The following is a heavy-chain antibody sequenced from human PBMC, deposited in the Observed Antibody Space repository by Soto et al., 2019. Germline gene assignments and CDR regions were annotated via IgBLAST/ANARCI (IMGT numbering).Heavy chain of an antibody. J-gene: IGHJ6*02. CDR2: ISSSSSYI. D-gene: IGHD3-3*01. CDR1: GFTFSSYS. CDR3: ARDDYDFLSGYLYYYYGMVV. V-gene: IGHV3-21*01. Sequence: GGSLRLSCAASGFTFSSYSMNWVRQAPGKGLEWVSSISSSSSYIYYADSVKGRFTISRDNAKNSLYLPMNSLRAEDTAVYYCARDDYDFLSGYLYYYYGMVVLGQGITVSVS.